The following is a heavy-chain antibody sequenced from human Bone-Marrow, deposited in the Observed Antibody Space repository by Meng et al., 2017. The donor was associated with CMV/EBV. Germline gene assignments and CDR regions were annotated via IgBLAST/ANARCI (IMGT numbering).Heavy chain of an antibody. Sequence: SETLSLTCTVSGGSISSSSYYWGWLRQPPGKGLEWIGSINDRRSTYYNPCLKSRVTISVDTSKNQFSLKVRAVTAADTAVYYCARVNRIGRGNRFDPWGQGTLVTVSS. V-gene: IGHV4-39*01. J-gene: IGHJ5*02. D-gene: IGHD1-14*01. CDR2: INDRRST. CDR3: ARVNRIGRGNRFDP. CDR1: GGSISSSSYY.